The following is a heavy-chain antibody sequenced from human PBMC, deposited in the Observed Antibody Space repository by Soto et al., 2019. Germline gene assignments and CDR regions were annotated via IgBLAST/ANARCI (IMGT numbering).Heavy chain of an antibody. CDR1: GYSFINYG. CDR2: ISTYNGNT. D-gene: IGHD1-26*01. V-gene: IGHV1-18*01. Sequence: QVQLVQSGAEVKEPGASVTVSCKASGYSFINYGISWVRQAPGQGLEWMGWISTYNGNTNYAQKLQGRVTMTTNTSTTTVHMEVRSLRSDDTAVYYCARDPLYSGSYYYGMDVWGQGTTVTVSS. J-gene: IGHJ6*02. CDR3: ARDPLYSGSYYYGMDV.